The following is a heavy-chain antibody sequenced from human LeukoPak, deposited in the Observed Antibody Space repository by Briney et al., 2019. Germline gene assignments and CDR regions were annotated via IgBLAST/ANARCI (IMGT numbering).Heavy chain of an antibody. V-gene: IGHV4-34*01. CDR2: INHSGST. CDR3: ARGGIQLWLSRDYYFDY. Sequence: SETLSLTCDVYGGSFSGYYWSWIRQPPGKGLEWIGEINHSGSTNYNPSLKSRVTISVDTSKNQFSLKLSSVTAADTAVYYCARGGIQLWLSRDYYFDYWGQGTLVTVSS. J-gene: IGHJ4*02. CDR1: GGSFSGYY. D-gene: IGHD5-18*01.